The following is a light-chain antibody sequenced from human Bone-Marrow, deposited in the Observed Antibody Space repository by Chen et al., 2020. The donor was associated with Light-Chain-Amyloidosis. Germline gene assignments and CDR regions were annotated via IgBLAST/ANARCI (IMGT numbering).Light chain of an antibody. CDR1: ELPTKY. CDR2: RDT. Sequence: SYELTQPHSASLAPGQTARNSCSGDELPTKYAYWYQQKPGQAPVLVIHRDTERPSGISERFSGSSSGTTATLTISGVQAEDEADYHCQSADSSGTYEVIFGGGTKLTVL. J-gene: IGLJ2*01. CDR3: QSADSSGTYEVI. V-gene: IGLV3-25*03.